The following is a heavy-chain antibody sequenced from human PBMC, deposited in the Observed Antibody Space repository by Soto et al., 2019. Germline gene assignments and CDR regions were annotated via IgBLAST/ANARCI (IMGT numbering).Heavy chain of an antibody. J-gene: IGHJ5*02. V-gene: IGHV1-8*01. CDR1: GYTFTSYD. Sequence: QVHLVQSGAEVRKPGASVKVSCKASGYTFTSYDINWVRQATGQGLEWMGWMNPNSGNTAYAQEFQGRVTMTRTTSVSTDTMELRSLSSEDTAVYYCAGGRTWGFDPWGQGTLVTVSS. CDR3: AGGRTWGFDP. CDR2: MNPNSGNT.